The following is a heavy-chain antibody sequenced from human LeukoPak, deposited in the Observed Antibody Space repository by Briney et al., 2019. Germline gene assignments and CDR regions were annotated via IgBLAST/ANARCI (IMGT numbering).Heavy chain of an antibody. Sequence: SGTLSLTCGVSGGSISGSNWWSWVRQPPGKGLEWIGEFHHAGSTNYNPSLKSRVTISVDKSKDQFSLRLSSVTAADTAVYYCARNIEGANAFDYWAREPWSPSPQ. CDR1: GGSISGSNW. J-gene: IGHJ4*02. V-gene: IGHV4-4*02. CDR3: ARNIEGANAFDY. CDR2: FHHAGST. D-gene: IGHD1-26*01.